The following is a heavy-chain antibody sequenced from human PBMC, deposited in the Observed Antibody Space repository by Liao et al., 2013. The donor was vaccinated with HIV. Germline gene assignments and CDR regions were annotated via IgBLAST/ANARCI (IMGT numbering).Heavy chain of an antibody. J-gene: IGHJ5*02. CDR1: GGSISSGSYY. V-gene: IGHV4-61*02. D-gene: IGHD3-3*01. CDR2: IFATGNS. Sequence: QVQLQESGPGLVKPSQTLSLTCTVSGGSISSGSYYWSWIRQPAGKGLEWIGRIFATGNSNYNPSLKSRVTMSVDTSKNQFSLKLSSVTAADTAVYYCARTDQYYDFWNGYENWFDPWGQGTLVTVSS. CDR3: ARTDQYYDFWNGYENWFDP.